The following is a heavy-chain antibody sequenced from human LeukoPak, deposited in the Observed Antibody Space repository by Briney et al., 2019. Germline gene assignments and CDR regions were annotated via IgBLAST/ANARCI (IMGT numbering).Heavy chain of an antibody. D-gene: IGHD6-19*01. Sequence: SETLSLTCTVSGGSISSYYWSWIRQPAGKGLEWIGRIYSSGSTNYNPSLKSRVTMSVDTSKTQFSLKLTSVTAADTAVYYCARESGSSSGRYFDWGQGTLVTVSS. CDR2: IYSSGST. CDR3: ARESGSSSGRYFD. CDR1: GGSISSYY. V-gene: IGHV4-4*07. J-gene: IGHJ4*02.